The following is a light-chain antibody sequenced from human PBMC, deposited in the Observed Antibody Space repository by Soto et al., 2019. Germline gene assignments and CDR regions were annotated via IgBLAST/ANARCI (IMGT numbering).Light chain of an antibody. V-gene: IGLV2-14*03. CDR3: SSYTSATPSHVV. J-gene: IGLJ2*01. Sequence: QSALTQPASVSGSPGQSITISCTGTNSDVGGYNYVSWYQQYPGKAPKLMIYEVSTRPSGVSTRFSGSKSGDTASLIISGLQAEYEGEYYCSSYTSATPSHVVLGGGTKHTVL. CDR1: NSDVGGYNY. CDR2: EVS.